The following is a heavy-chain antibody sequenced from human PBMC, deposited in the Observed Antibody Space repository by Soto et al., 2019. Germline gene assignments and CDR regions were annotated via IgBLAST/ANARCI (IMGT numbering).Heavy chain of an antibody. Sequence: QVQLVESGGGVVQPGRSLTLSCAASEFTFSSYGIHWVRQAPGKGLEWVAVISYDGSKKQYADSVKGRFTISRDNSKKKLHLQMNSLRAEDTAVYYCAKDTYYHDTTGYYVFDYWGQGTLVTVSS. J-gene: IGHJ4*02. D-gene: IGHD3-22*01. CDR1: EFTFSSYG. CDR3: AKDTYYHDTTGYYVFDY. V-gene: IGHV3-30*18. CDR2: ISYDGSKK.